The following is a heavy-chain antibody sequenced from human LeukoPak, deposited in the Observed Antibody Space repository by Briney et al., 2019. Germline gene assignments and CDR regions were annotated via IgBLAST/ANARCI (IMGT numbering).Heavy chain of an antibody. D-gene: IGHD3-16*01. CDR3: ARHAYPHYYIDV. V-gene: IGHV4-39*01. CDR2: FYHSGNT. CDR1: GGSISGSSYY. J-gene: IGHJ6*03. Sequence: TTSETLSLTCTVSGGSISGSSYYWGWIRQPPGKGLEWLGTFYHSGNTYYNPSLKSRLTISVDTSKNNFSLKLTSVTAADTAVYYCARHAYPHYYIDVWGKGTTATVSS.